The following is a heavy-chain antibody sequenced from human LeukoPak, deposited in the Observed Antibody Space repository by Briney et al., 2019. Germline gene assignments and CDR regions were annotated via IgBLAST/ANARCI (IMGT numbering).Heavy chain of an antibody. CDR1: RFTFSSYA. V-gene: IGHV3-73*01. D-gene: IGHD6-19*01. CDR3: TRHVGSSGWYDY. J-gene: IGHJ4*02. Sequence: GGSLRLSCAASRFTFSSYAMHWVRQASGKGLEWVGRIRSKANSYATAYAASVKGRFTISRDDSKNTAYLQMNSLKTEDTAVYYCTRHVGSSGWYDYWGQGTLVTVSS. CDR2: IRSKANSYAT.